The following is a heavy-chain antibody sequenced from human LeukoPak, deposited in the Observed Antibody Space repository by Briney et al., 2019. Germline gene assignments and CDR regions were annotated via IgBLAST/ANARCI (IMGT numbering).Heavy chain of an antibody. Sequence: SVKVSCKASGGTFSSYAISWVQQAPGQGLEWMGGIIPIFGTANYAQKFQGRVTITADESTSTAYMELSSLRSEDTAVYYCARDTGYCSGGSCYSLSYWGQGTLVTVSS. CDR2: IIPIFGTA. J-gene: IGHJ4*02. CDR1: GGTFSSYA. V-gene: IGHV1-69*13. CDR3: ARDTGYCSGGSCYSLSY. D-gene: IGHD2-15*01.